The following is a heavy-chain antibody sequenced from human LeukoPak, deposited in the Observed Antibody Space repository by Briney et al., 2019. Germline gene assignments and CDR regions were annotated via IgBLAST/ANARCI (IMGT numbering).Heavy chain of an antibody. V-gene: IGHV3-30*02. CDR3: ARGDLYYYDSSGYLAEFDY. CDR1: GFTFSSYG. Sequence: GGSLRLSCAASGFTFSSYGMHWVRQAPGKGLEWVAFIRYDGSNKYYADSVKGRFTISRDNSKNTLYLQMNSLRAEDTAVYYCARGDLYYYDSSGYLAEFDYWGQGTLVTVSS. CDR2: IRYDGSNK. D-gene: IGHD3-22*01. J-gene: IGHJ4*02.